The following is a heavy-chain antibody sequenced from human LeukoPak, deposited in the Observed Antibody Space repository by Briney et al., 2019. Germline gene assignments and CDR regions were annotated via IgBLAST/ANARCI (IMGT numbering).Heavy chain of an antibody. CDR2: INPSGGST. V-gene: IGHV1-2*02. Sequence: ASVTVSCTASGYTFTGYYIHWVRQAPGQGLEWMGIINPSGGSTSYAQKFQGRVTMTRDTSISTAYMELSRLRSDDTAVYYCARAMSYCSGGSCYAVGYYYGMDVWGQGTTVTVSS. D-gene: IGHD2-15*01. CDR3: ARAMSYCSGGSCYAVGYYYGMDV. J-gene: IGHJ6*02. CDR1: GYTFTGYY.